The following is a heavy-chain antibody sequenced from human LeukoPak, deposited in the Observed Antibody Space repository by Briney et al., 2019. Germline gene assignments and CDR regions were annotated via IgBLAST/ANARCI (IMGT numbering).Heavy chain of an antibody. V-gene: IGHV4-61*08. CDR3: ARETRVYDFWSGYRYYFDY. CDR2: IYYSGST. D-gene: IGHD3-3*01. Sequence: ESSETLSLTCTVSGGSISSGGYYWSWIRQHPGKGLEWIGYIYYSGSTNYNPSLKSRVTISVDTSKNQFSLKLSSVTAADTAVCYCARETRVYDFWSGYRYYFDYWGQGTLVTVSS. J-gene: IGHJ4*02. CDR1: GGSISSGGYY.